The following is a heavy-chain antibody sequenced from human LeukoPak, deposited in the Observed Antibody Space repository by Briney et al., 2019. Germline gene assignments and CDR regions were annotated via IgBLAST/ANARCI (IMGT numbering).Heavy chain of an antibody. CDR1: GFTFTNYA. CDR3: AKRSSSLSGHFDY. D-gene: IGHD6-13*01. CDR2: FSGSGDYT. Sequence: GGSLRLSCAASGFTFTNYAMGWVRQAPTKGLEWVSAFSGSGDYTDCADSVKGRFTISRDNSKNTLYLQMNSLRAEDTAIYYCAKRSSSLSGHFDYWGHGTLVTVSA. J-gene: IGHJ4*03. V-gene: IGHV3-23*01.